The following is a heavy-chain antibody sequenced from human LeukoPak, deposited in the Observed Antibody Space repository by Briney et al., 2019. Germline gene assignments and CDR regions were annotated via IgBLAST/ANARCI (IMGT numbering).Heavy chain of an antibody. CDR1: GFTFSSYE. J-gene: IGHJ4*02. D-gene: IGHD3-3*01. CDR3: ARVCTIFGVVIMDYFDY. V-gene: IGHV3-48*03. Sequence: PGGSLRLSCAASGFTFSSYEMNWVRQAPGKGLEWVSYISSSGSTIYYADSVKGRFTISRDNAKNSLYLQMNSLRAEDTAVYYCARVCTIFGVVIMDYFDYWGQGTLVTVSS. CDR2: ISSSGSTI.